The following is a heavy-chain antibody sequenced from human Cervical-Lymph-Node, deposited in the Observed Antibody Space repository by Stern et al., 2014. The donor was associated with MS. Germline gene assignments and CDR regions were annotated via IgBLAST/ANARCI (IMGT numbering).Heavy chain of an antibody. J-gene: IGHJ4*02. Sequence: ESGPALLRPTETLRLTCTLSGFSLSTTGMRVSWIRQPPGKALEWLARIDWDDEKFYNTSLKPRVPISKDTSKNHVVLTMTNVDPVDTATYYCARLGAVGGLDFWGQGTLVAVSS. CDR2: IDWDDEK. CDR1: GFSLSTTGMR. D-gene: IGHD6-19*01. CDR3: ARLGAVGGLDF. V-gene: IGHV2-70*04.